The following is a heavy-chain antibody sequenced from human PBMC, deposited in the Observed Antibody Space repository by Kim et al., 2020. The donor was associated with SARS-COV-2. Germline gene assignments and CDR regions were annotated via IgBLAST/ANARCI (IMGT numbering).Heavy chain of an antibody. D-gene: IGHD4-17*01. CDR3: ARLNNYGDSKYTWFDP. V-gene: IGHV4-39*01. J-gene: IGHJ5*02. CDR1: GGSISSSSYY. Sequence: SETLSLTCTVSGGSISSSSYYWDWTRQPPGKGLEWIGTIYYGGSSYYNPSLKSRVTISVDTSKNQFSLKLNSVTAADTAVYYCARLNNYGDSKYTWFDP. CDR2: IYYGGSS.